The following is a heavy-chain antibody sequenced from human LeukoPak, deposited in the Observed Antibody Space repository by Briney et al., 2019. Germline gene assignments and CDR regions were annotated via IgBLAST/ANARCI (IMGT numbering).Heavy chain of an antibody. J-gene: IGHJ3*02. CDR2: IYYSGST. V-gene: IGHV4-39*07. D-gene: IGHD3-3*01. Sequence: SETLSLTCTVSGGSISSSNYYWGWIRQPPGKGLEWIASIYYSGSTYYNPSLKRRVTISVDTSKNQFSLKLSSVTAADTAVYYCARDLDWTRGAFDIWGQGTMVTVSS. CDR3: ARDLDWTRGAFDI. CDR1: GGSISSSNYY.